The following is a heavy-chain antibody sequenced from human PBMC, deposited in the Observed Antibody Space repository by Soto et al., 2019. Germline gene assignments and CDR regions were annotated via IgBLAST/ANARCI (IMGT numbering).Heavy chain of an antibody. CDR1: GGSFSGYY. J-gene: IGHJ4*02. D-gene: IGHD1-20*01. CDR2: INHSGST. V-gene: IGHV4-34*01. CDR3: ARGNNWQKPTLDY. Sequence: SETLSLACAVYGGSFSGYYWSWIRQPPGKGLEWIGEINHSGSTNYNPSLKSRVTISVDTSKNQFSLKLSSVTAADTAVYYCARGNNWQKPTLDYWGQGTRVTVS.